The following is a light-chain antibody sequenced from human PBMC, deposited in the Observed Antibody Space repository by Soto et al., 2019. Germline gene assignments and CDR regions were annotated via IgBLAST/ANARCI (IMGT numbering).Light chain of an antibody. CDR1: SSNIGAGFD. J-gene: IGLJ3*02. Sequence: QSVLTQPPSVSGTPGQRVTISCTGNSSNIGAGFDVHWYQQVPGKAPKLLIFGSSDRASGVPDRFSGSKSGTSASLAITGLQADDEATYFCQSYDKSLSGSVFGGGTKLTVL. CDR2: GSS. V-gene: IGLV1-40*01. CDR3: QSYDKSLSGSV.